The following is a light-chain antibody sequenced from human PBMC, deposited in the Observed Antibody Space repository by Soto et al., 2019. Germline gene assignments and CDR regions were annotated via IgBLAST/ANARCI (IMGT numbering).Light chain of an antibody. CDR2: DNN. CDR3: GTWDSSLSAYV. J-gene: IGLJ1*01. V-gene: IGLV1-51*01. CDR1: SSNIGNNY. Sequence: QSVLTQPPSVSAAPGQKVTISCSGSSSNIGNNYVSWYQQLPGKAPKLLIYDNNKRPSGIPDRFSGSKSGTSATLGITGLQTGDDADYYCGTWDSSLSAYVFGTGTKLTVL.